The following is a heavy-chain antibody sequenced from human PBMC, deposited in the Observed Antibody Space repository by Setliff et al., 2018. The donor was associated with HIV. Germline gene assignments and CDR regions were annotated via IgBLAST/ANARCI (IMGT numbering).Heavy chain of an antibody. CDR3: ARDFYDILTGSCDAFDI. Sequence: WVRQSPGKGLEWVSYISSSGSTIYYADSVKGRFTISRDNAKNSLYLQMNSLRAEDTAVYYCARDFYDILTGSCDAFDIWGQGTMVTVSS. V-gene: IGHV3-11*01. J-gene: IGHJ3*02. CDR2: ISSSGSTI. D-gene: IGHD3-9*01.